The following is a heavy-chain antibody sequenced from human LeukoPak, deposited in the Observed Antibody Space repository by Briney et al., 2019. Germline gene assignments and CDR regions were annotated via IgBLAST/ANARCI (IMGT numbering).Heavy chain of an antibody. CDR1: GGSISSYY. J-gene: IGHJ3*02. CDR3: ASSSSGSLFDAFDI. V-gene: IGHV4-59*08. D-gene: IGHD6-19*01. CDR2: IFYSGGT. Sequence: SETLSLTCTVSGGSISSYYWSWIRQPPGKGLEWIGYIFYSGGTNYNPSLKSRVTISVDTSKNQFSLKLSSVTAADTAVYYCASSSSGSLFDAFDIWGQGTMVTVSS.